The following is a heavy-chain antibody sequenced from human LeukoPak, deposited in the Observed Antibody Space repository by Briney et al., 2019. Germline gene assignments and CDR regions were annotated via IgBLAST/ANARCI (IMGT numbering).Heavy chain of an antibody. CDR2: IDHSGST. Sequence: SETLSLTCAVYGGSFSGYYWSWIRQPPGKGLEWIGEIDHSGSTNYNPSLKSRVTISVDTSKNQFSLKLSSVTAADTAVYYCARRGYSGGIWGQGTMVTVSS. CDR1: GGSFSGYY. CDR3: ARRGYSGGI. V-gene: IGHV4-34*01. D-gene: IGHD5-12*01. J-gene: IGHJ3*02.